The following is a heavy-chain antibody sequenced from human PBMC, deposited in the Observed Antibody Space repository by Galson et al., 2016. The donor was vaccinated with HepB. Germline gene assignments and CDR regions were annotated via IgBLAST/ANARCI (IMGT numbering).Heavy chain of an antibody. V-gene: IGHV3-7*01. D-gene: IGHD1-7*01. CDR1: GFTVSNNY. J-gene: IGHJ4*02. Sequence: SLRLSCAASGFTVSNNYMSRVRQAPGKGLEWVAQINQDANEKYYVDSVKGRFTISRDNAKNSLYLQMNSLRAEDTAVYYCARDASGGWAQNWNYYLDQGGQGALVTVSS. CDR2: INQDANEK. CDR3: ARDASGGWAQNWNYYLDQ.